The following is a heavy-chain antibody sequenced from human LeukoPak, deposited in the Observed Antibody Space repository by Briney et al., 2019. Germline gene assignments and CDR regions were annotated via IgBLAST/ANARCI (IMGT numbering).Heavy chain of an antibody. Sequence: PSETLSLTCTVSGGSISSSSYYWGWIRQPPGKGLEWIGSIYYSGSTYYNPFLKSRVTISVDTSKNQFSLKLSSVTAADTAVYYCAGVQQWLVGIYYFDYWGQGTLVTVSS. J-gene: IGHJ4*02. CDR2: IYYSGST. V-gene: IGHV4-39*07. D-gene: IGHD6-19*01. CDR3: AGVQQWLVGIYYFDY. CDR1: GGSISSSSYY.